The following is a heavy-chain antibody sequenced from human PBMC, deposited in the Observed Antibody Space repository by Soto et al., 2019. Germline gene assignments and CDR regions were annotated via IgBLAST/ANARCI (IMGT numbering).Heavy chain of an antibody. CDR3: ARGIYHYYGSGSYYIQNYYYYGMDV. J-gene: IGHJ6*02. V-gene: IGHV3-13*04. Sequence: PGGSLRLSCAASGFTFSSYDMHWVRQATGKGLEWVSAIGTAGDTYYPGSVKGRFTISRENAKNSLYLQMNSLRAGDTAVYYCARGIYHYYGSGSYYIQNYYYYGMDVWGQGTTVTVSS. D-gene: IGHD3-10*01. CDR1: GFTFSSYD. CDR2: IGTAGDT.